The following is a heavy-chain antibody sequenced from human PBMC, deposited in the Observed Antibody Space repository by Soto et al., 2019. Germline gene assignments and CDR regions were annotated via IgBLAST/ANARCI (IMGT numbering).Heavy chain of an antibody. J-gene: IGHJ4*02. CDR1: GFTFSSYA. Sequence: EVQLLESGGGLVQPGGSLRLSCAASGFTFSSYAMSWVRQAPGKGLEWVSAISGSGGSTYYADSVKGRFTISRDNSKNTLYLQMNSLRAEGTAVYYCAKELVVTLLWVPNYLDYWGQGTLVAVSS. CDR3: AKELVVTLLWVPNYLDY. D-gene: IGHD2-21*01. V-gene: IGHV3-23*01. CDR2: ISGSGGST.